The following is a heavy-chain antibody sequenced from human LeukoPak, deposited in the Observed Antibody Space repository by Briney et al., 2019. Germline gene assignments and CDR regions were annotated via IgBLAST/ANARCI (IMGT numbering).Heavy chain of an antibody. Sequence: ASVKVSCKASGYTFTSYYMHWVRQAPGQGLEWMGIINPSGGSTSYAQKFQGRVTMTRNTSINTAYMELSSLRSEDTAVYYCAREQNWYSSGWYHIDYWGQGTLVTVSS. CDR1: GYTFTSYY. CDR2: INPSGGST. CDR3: AREQNWYSSGWYHIDY. V-gene: IGHV1-46*01. D-gene: IGHD6-19*01. J-gene: IGHJ4*02.